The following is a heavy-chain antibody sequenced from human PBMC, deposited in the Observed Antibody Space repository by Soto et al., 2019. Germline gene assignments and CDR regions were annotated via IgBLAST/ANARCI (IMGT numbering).Heavy chain of an antibody. CDR3: AGVGDIAARFYFYYYYYSMDV. D-gene: IGHD6-6*01. CDR2: ISAYNGNT. J-gene: IGHJ6*03. V-gene: IGHV1-18*01. CDR1: GYTFTSYG. Sequence: QVQLVQSGAEVKKPGASVKVSCKASGYTFTSYGISWVRQAPGQGLEWMGWISAYNGNTNYAQKLQGRVTMTTDTSTSAAYMELRSLGSDDTAVYYCAGVGDIAARFYFYYYYYSMDVLCKGTTVTVSS.